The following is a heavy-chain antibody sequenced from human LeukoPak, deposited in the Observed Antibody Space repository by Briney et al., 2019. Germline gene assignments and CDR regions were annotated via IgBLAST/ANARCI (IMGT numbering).Heavy chain of an antibody. CDR3: ARGEWLRSWFGY. D-gene: IGHD5-12*01. Sequence: PSETLSLTCAVYGGSFSVYYWSCIRQPPGKGLEWIGEINHSGSTNYNPSLKSRVTISVDTSKNQFSLKLNSVAAADTAVYYCARGEWLRSWFGYWGQGTLVTVSS. CDR1: GGSFSVYY. J-gene: IGHJ4*02. CDR2: INHSGST. V-gene: IGHV4-34*01.